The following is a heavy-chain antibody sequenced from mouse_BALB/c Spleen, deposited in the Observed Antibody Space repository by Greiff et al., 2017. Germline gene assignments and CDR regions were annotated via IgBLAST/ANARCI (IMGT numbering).Heavy chain of an antibody. V-gene: IGHV5-4*02. CDR1: GFTFSDYY. CDR2: ISDGGSYT. D-gene: IGHD2-1*01. Sequence: EVQLVESGGGLVKPGGSLKLSCAASGFTFSDYYMYWVRQTPEKRLEWVATISDGGSYTYYPDSVKGRFTISRDNAKNNLYLQMSSLKSEDTAMYYCARDEDGNYYYAIDDWGQGTSVTVSS. J-gene: IGHJ4*01. CDR3: ARDEDGNYYYAIDD.